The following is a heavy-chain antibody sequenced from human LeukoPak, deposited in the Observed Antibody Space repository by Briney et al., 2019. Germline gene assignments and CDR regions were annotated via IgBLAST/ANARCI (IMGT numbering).Heavy chain of an antibody. D-gene: IGHD7-27*01. J-gene: IGHJ4*02. Sequence: GGSLRLSCAASGFTFSSYGMHWVRQAPGRGLEWVAVISYDGSNKYYADSVKGRFTISRDNSKNTLYLQMNSLGAEDTAVYYCAKIGNTGAYWGQGTLVTVSS. CDR3: AKIGNTGAY. CDR1: GFTFSSYG. V-gene: IGHV3-30*18. CDR2: ISYDGSNK.